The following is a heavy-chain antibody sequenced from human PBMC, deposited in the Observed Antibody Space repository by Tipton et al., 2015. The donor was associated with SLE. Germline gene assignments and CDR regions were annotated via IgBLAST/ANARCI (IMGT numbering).Heavy chain of an antibody. CDR2: INHSGDT. J-gene: IGHJ4*02. CDR1: GGSFSGHY. Sequence: TLSLTCAVYGGSFSGHYWSWIRQPPGKGLEWIGEINHSGDTNYNPSLKSRVTISLDASKNQFSLKLNSVTAADTAVYFCARTSSDSYWGDYFDYWGQGTLVTVSS. V-gene: IGHV4-34*01. CDR3: ARTSSDSYWGDYFDY. D-gene: IGHD3-22*01.